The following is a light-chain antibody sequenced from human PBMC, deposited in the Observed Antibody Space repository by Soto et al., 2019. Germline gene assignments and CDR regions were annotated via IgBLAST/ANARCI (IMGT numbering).Light chain of an antibody. CDR2: EVS. CDR1: SSDIGGYNY. CDR3: SSYTGSNTYVV. V-gene: IGLV2-8*01. Sequence: QSALTQPPSASGSPGQSVTISCTGTSSDIGGYNYVSWYQQHPNKAPKLMIYEVSRRPSGVPDRFSGSTSGNTASLTVSGLQDEDEADYYCSSYTGSNTYVVFGGGTKLTVL. J-gene: IGLJ2*01.